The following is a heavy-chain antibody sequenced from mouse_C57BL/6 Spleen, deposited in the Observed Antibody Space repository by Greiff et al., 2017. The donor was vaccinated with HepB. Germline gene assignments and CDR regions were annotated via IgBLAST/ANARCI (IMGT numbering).Heavy chain of an antibody. J-gene: IGHJ2*01. CDR3: ARRDGNYRLDY. V-gene: IGHV1-64*01. D-gene: IGHD2-1*01. Sequence: VQLQQPGAELVKPGASVKLSCKASGYTFTSYWMHWVKQRPGQGLEWIGMIHPNSGSTNYNEKFKSKATLTVDKSSSTAYMQLSSLTSEYSAVYYCARRDGNYRLDYWGQGTTLTVSS. CDR1: GYTFTSYW. CDR2: IHPNSGST.